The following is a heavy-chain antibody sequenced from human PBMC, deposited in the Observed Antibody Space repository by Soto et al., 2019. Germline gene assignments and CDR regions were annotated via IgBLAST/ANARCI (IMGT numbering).Heavy chain of an antibody. CDR1: GYTFTSYG. D-gene: IGHD6-13*01. J-gene: IGHJ5*02. V-gene: IGHV1-18*01. CDR2: ISAYNGNT. CDR3: ARGPPVAAAGPVSFGP. Sequence: ASVKVSCKASGYTFTSYGISWVRQAPGQGLEWMGWISAYNGNTNYAQKNQGRVTMTTDTSTSTTYMELRSLRSDDTAVYYCARGPPVAAAGPVSFGPWGQGTLVTVSS.